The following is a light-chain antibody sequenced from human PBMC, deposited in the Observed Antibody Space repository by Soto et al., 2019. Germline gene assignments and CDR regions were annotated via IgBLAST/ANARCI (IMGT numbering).Light chain of an antibody. CDR1: QSITSW. Sequence: IQMTQSPSTLSASVGDRVPITCRASQSITSWLAWYQQSPGKAPNFLIYKASSLESGVPARLSGSGSGTEFTLTISRLQPDDFAAYYCQQYSSYTVTFGGGTKV. V-gene: IGKV1-5*03. J-gene: IGKJ4*01. CDR3: QQYSSYTVT. CDR2: KAS.